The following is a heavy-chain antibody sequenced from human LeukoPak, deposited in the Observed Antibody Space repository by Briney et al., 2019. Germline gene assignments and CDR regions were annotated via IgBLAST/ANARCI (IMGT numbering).Heavy chain of an antibody. CDR2: ISGSGGST. J-gene: IGHJ4*02. CDR1: GFTFSTYW. Sequence: GGSLRLSCAASGFTFSTYWMSWVRQAPGKGLEWVSAISGSGGSTYYADSVKGRFTISRDNSKNTLYLQMNSLRAEDTAVYYCAKARSSGLDYWGQGTLVTVSS. CDR3: AKARSSGLDY. V-gene: IGHV3-23*01. D-gene: IGHD6-19*01.